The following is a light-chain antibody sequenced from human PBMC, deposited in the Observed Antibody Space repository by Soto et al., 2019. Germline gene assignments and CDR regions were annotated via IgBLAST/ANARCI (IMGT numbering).Light chain of an antibody. CDR2: DAS. J-gene: IGKJ4*01. CDR3: HQYDTYPLS. Sequence: DMQMTQSPSTLSASVGDRVTITCRASQSISTWLAWYQQKPGKAPDLLIYDASSLQTGVPSRFSGSGAGTEFTLTITSLPPDDFATYYCHQYDTYPLSFGGGTEVEIK. V-gene: IGKV1-5*01. CDR1: QSISTW.